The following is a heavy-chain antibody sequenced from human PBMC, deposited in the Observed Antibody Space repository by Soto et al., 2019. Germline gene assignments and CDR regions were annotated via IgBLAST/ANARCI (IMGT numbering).Heavy chain of an antibody. Sequence: ASVKVSCKASGYTFTSYGISWVRQAPGQGLEWMGWISAYNGNTNYAQKLQGRVTMTTDTSTSTAYMELRSLRSDDTAVYYCARVGYTLRYFAWFHPWGQGTLVTVSS. CDR1: GYTFTSYG. V-gene: IGHV1-18*01. CDR2: ISAYNGNT. J-gene: IGHJ5*02. D-gene: IGHD3-9*01. CDR3: ARVGYTLRYFAWFHP.